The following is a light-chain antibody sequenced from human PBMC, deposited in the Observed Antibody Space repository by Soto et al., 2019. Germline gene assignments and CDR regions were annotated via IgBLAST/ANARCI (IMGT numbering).Light chain of an antibody. J-gene: IGKJ1*01. CDR2: ATS. CDR3: QQANSFPPT. V-gene: IGKV1-12*01. CDR1: QDISTW. Sequence: DIQMTQSPSSVSASVGDRVTITCRASQDISTWLAWYQQKPGEAPKLLISATSSLQTGVPSRFSGSGSATDFTLTISSLQPEDFATYYCQQANSFPPTFGHGTKVEV.